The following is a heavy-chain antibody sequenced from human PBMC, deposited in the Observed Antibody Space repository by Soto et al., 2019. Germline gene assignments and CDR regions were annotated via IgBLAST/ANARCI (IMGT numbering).Heavy chain of an antibody. Sequence: QVQLVQSGAEVKKPGASVKVSCKASGYTFTSYGISWVRQAPGQGLEWMGWSSAYNGNTNYAQKLQGRVTMTTDTSTSTAYMELRSLRSDDTAVYYCARAPGYSSGWYYYYYYYGMDVWGQGTTVTVSS. D-gene: IGHD6-19*01. CDR2: SSAYNGNT. CDR3: ARAPGYSSGWYYYYYYYGMDV. J-gene: IGHJ6*02. CDR1: GYTFTSYG. V-gene: IGHV1-18*01.